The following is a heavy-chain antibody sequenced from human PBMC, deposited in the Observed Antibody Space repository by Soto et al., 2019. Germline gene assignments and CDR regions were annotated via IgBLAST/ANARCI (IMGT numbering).Heavy chain of an antibody. CDR3: ARESEDLTSNFDY. V-gene: IGHV3-21*06. CDR1: GFTFTRYS. J-gene: IGHJ4*02. CDR2: ISSTTNYI. Sequence: GSLRLSCAASGFTFTRYSMNWVRQAPGKGLEWVSSISSTTNYIYYGDSMKGRFTISRGNAKNSLYLEMNSLRAEDTAVYYCARESEDLTSNFDYWRQGTLVTVSS.